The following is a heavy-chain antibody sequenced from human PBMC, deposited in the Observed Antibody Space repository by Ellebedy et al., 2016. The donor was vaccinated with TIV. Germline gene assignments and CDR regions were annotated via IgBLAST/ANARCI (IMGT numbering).Heavy chain of an antibody. Sequence: GESLKISCAASGFTFSPYAMAWVRQAPGKGLEWVSGIVGSGAEKYADSVKGRFTISRDNSKRTVDLQMRSVRAEDTAVYFCAKDGTSGDGYWVFDSWGQGTMVSVSS. CDR1: GFTFSPYA. V-gene: IGHV3-23*01. D-gene: IGHD2-21*02. CDR3: AKDGTSGDGYWVFDS. J-gene: IGHJ4*02. CDR2: IVGSGA.